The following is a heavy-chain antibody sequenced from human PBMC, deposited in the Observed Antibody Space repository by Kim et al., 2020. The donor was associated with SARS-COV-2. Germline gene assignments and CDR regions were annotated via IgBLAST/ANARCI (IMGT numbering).Heavy chain of an antibody. CDR2: IAACGDST. D-gene: IGHD2-21*02. Sequence: GGSLRLSCTASGFTFSLYAMTWVRQSPGKGLEWVSTIAACGDSTFYADSVKGRFTISRDNSKNMLYLQMNSLGAEDTAVYHCAKERVVPATGDAFDIWGLGTMVTVSS. CDR1: GFTFSLYA. CDR3: AKERVVPATGDAFDI. V-gene: IGHV3-23*01. J-gene: IGHJ3*02.